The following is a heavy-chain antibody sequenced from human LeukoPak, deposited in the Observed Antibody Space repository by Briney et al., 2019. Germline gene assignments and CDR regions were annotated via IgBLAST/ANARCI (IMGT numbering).Heavy chain of an antibody. CDR2: IYYSGTT. D-gene: IGHD5-12*01. J-gene: IGHJ4*02. Sequence: KTSQTLSLTCTVSGGSISGADYYWSWIRQPPGKGLEWIGYIYYSGTTYYNPSLKSRVTISVDTSKNQFSLKLSSVTAADTAVYYCAREEGGYSGYGIHYWGQGTLVTVSS. CDR3: AREEGGYSGYGIHY. V-gene: IGHV4-30-4*08. CDR1: GGSISGADYY.